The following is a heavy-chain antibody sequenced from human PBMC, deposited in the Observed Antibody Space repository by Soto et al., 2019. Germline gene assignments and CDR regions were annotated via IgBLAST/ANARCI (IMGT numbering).Heavy chain of an antibody. CDR1: GGSISSGGYS. D-gene: IGHD3-10*01. V-gene: IGHV4-30-2*01. Sequence: QLQLQESGSGLVKPSQTLSLTCAVSGGSISSGGYSWSWIRQPPGKGLEWIGYIYHSGSTYYNPSLKSRDTISVDSPKNQFSLKLTSVTSADTAVYYCARGRGYYGSGSYPVVVDPWGQGTLVTVSS. CDR3: ARGRGYYGSGSYPVVVDP. J-gene: IGHJ5*02. CDR2: IYHSGST.